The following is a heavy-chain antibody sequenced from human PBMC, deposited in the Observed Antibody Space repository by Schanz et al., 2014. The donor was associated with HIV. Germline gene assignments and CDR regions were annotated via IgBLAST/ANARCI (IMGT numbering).Heavy chain of an antibody. V-gene: IGHV3-33*08. J-gene: IGHJ4*02. Sequence: QVQLVESGGGVVQPGRSLRLSCAASGFTFDSYGIHWVRQAPGKGLEWVAAIWYDGSNKFYADSVKGRFTISRDNSKNTLYLQMNNLRAEDTAVYGCARQGLRFSFWLDYWGQGTPVTVS. CDR3: ARQGLRFSFWLDY. CDR1: GFTFDSYG. CDR2: IWYDGSNK. D-gene: IGHD4-17*01.